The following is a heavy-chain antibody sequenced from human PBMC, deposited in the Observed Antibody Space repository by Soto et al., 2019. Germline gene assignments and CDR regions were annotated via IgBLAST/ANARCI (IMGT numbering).Heavy chain of an antibody. CDR3: ATAQSYTATYGSNHNNPIRYYHGFDS. J-gene: IGHJ6*02. CDR1: GFTFSDYG. Sequence: GGSLSLSCLASGFTFSDYGMHWVRHAPGKGLEWVALTSYDVSNIYYADSVTGRFIISRDISNRTLFLQMNSLRPDDTAVYYCATAQSYTATYGSNHNNPIRYYHGFDSWGHGTRVTVSS. CDR2: TSYDVSNI. D-gene: IGHD3-10*01. V-gene: IGHV3-30-3*01.